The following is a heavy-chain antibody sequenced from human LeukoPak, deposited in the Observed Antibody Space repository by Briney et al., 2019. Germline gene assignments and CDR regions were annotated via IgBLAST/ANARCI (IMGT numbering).Heavy chain of an antibody. V-gene: IGHV3-15*01. Sequence: RGSLRLSCAASGFTFTNAWMTWVRQAPGKGLEWVGRIKSNTDGGTTDYAAPVKGRFTISRDDSKNTPNLQMNGLKTEDTAVYYCTTFYYYGSGSYLGYWGQGTLVTVSS. D-gene: IGHD3-10*01. CDR3: TTFYYYGSGSYLGY. CDR2: IKSNTDGGTT. J-gene: IGHJ4*02. CDR1: GFTFTNAW.